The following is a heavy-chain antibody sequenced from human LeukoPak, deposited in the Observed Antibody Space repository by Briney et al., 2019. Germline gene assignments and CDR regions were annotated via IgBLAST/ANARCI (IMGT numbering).Heavy chain of an antibody. CDR3: ARVYGWYAVHH. CDR2: MQASGGT. CDR1: GDSINNYY. D-gene: IGHD6-19*01. V-gene: IGHV4-4*09. J-gene: IGHJ5*02. Sequence: PLETLSHTCTVSGDSINNYYWAWIRQPPGKGLEWIAYMQASGGTNSNPSLKSRVTMSLDTAQNQLSLKLSSVTAADSAVYFCARVYGWYAVHHWGRGTLVTVSS.